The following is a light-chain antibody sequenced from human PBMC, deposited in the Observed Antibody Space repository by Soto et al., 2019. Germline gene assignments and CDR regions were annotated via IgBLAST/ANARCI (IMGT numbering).Light chain of an antibody. Sequence: QSALTQPPSASGSLGQSVTISFTGTSSDFGGYNYVSWYKQHPGKAPKRMIYEVSKRPSGVPDRFSGSKSGNTASLTVSGLQAEDEADYYCSSYAGSNNLVFGTGTKLTVL. V-gene: IGLV2-8*01. CDR1: SSDFGGYNY. CDR3: SSYAGSNNLV. CDR2: EVS. J-gene: IGLJ1*01.